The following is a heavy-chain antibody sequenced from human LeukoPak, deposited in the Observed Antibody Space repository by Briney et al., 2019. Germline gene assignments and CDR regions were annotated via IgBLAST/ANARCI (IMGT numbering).Heavy chain of an antibody. CDR2: INPSGGST. CDR3: ARGRYVATIRSYYFDY. D-gene: IGHD5-12*01. J-gene: IGHJ4*02. CDR1: GYTFTSYY. Sequence: ASVKVSCKASGYTFTSYYVHWVRQAPGQGLEWMGIINPSGGSTSYAQKFQGRVTMTRDTSTSTVYMELSSLRSEDTAVYYCARGRYVATIRSYYFDYWGQGTLVTVSS. V-gene: IGHV1-46*01.